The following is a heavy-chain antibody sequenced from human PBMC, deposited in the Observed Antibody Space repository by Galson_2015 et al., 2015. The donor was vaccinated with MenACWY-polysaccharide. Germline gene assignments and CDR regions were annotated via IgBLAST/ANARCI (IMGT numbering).Heavy chain of an antibody. D-gene: IGHD5-12*01. CDR2: IYPGDSDT. V-gene: IGHV5-51*01. Sequence: QSGAEVKKPGESLKISCKGSGYSFTNYWIGWVRQMPGKGLEWMGIIYPGDSDTRYSPSFQGQVTISADKSTSTAYLQWSSLKASDTAMYYCARNNYAGLRGYYYGMDVRGQGTTVTVSS. CDR3: ARNNYAGLRGYYYGMDV. J-gene: IGHJ6*02. CDR1: GYSFTNYW.